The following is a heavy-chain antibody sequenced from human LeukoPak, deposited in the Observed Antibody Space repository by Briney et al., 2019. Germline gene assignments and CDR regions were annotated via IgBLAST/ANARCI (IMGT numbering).Heavy chain of an antibody. CDR2: ISYDGSNK. CDR3: APGVTPPYYFDY. Sequence: GKSLRLSCAASGFTFSGYPIHWVRQAPGKGLEWVAVISYDGSNKYYADSVKGRFTISRDNSKNTLYLQMNSLRAEDTAVYYCAPGVTPPYYFDYWGQGTLVTVSS. D-gene: IGHD5-18*01. J-gene: IGHJ4*02. V-gene: IGHV3-30-3*01. CDR1: GFTFSGYP.